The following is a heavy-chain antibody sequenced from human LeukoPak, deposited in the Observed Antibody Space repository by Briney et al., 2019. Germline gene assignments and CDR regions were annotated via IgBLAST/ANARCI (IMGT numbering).Heavy chain of an antibody. CDR2: ISGSGGST. CDR3: AKDGGNYYGSGSYYHFDY. V-gene: IGHV3-23*01. J-gene: IGHJ4*02. D-gene: IGHD3-10*01. CDR1: GFTFSSYA. Sequence: GGSLRLSCAASGFTFSSYAMSWVRQAPGKGLEWVSAISGSGGSTYYADSVKGRFNISRDNSKNTLYLQMNSLRAEDTAVYYCAKDGGNYYGSGSYYHFDYWGQGTLVTVSS.